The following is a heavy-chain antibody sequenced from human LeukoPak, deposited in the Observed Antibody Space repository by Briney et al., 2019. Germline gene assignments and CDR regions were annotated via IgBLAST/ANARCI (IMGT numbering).Heavy chain of an antibody. CDR2: ISHSGGT. V-gene: IGHV4-34*01. J-gene: IGHJ4*02. CDR1: GASFSGYY. D-gene: IGHD3-22*01. CDR3: ARTLDTSGYFRNFDY. Sequence: SETLSLTCAIYGASFSGYYWNWIRQPPGKGLEWIGEISHSGGTNYNPSLKSRVTISADTSKNQFSLTLSYMTAADTAVYYCARTLDTSGYFRNFDYWGQGSLVTVSS.